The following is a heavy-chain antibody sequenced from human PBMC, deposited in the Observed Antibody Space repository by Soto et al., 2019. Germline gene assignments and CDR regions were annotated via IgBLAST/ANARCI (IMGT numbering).Heavy chain of an antibody. Sequence: PGGSLRLSWAASGFTFSSHWMSWVRQATGKGLEWVANIKQDGSEKYYVDSVKGRFTISRDNAMNSLYLQMNSLRAEDTAVHYCARVYSSGWYHCRFGPWGKGNLVTVSS. D-gene: IGHD6-19*01. V-gene: IGHV3-7*01. CDR2: IKQDGSEK. CDR3: ARVYSSGWYHCRFGP. CDR1: GFTFSSHW. J-gene: IGHJ5*02.